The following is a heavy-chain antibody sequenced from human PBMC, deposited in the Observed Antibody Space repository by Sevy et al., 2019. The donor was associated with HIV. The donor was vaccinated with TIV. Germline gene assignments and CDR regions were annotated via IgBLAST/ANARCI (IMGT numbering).Heavy chain of an antibody. CDR2: IHYTGGT. CDR1: GDSISNSDSY. CDR3: ASKRGYNHGPFDY. D-gene: IGHD5-12*01. Sequence: SETLSLTCTVSGDSISNSDSYWSWIRQPPGKGLEWIGYIHYTGGTYYNPFLKSRVAMSVDTSEKQFSLKLSSMTEADTAVYYCASKRGYNHGPFDYWGQGTLVTVSS. J-gene: IGHJ4*02. V-gene: IGHV4-30-4*02.